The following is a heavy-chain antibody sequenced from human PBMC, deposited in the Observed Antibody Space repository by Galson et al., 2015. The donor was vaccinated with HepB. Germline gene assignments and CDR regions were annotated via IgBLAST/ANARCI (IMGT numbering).Heavy chain of an antibody. CDR2: ISSSSSTI. CDR3: ARDMVRGRTYYGMDV. J-gene: IGHJ6*02. Sequence: SLRLSCAASGFTFSSYSMNWVRQAPGKGLEWVSYISSSSSTIYYADSVKGRFAISRDNAKNSLYLQMNSLRDEDTAVYYCARDMVRGRTYYGMDVWGQGTTVTVSS. D-gene: IGHD3-10*01. CDR1: GFTFSSYS. V-gene: IGHV3-48*02.